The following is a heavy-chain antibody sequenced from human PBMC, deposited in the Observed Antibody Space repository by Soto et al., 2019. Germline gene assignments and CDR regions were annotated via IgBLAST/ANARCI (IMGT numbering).Heavy chain of an antibody. D-gene: IGHD3-3*01. J-gene: IGHJ4*02. CDR3: ARDPRFWSGYSDY. CDR1: GFTFSSYA. V-gene: IGHV3-30-3*01. Sequence: GGSLRLSCAASGFTFSSYAMHWVRQAPGKGLEWVAVISYDGSNKYYADSVKGRFTISRDNSKNTLYLQMNSLRAEDTAVYYCARDPRFWSGYSDYWGQGTLVTVSS. CDR2: ISYDGSNK.